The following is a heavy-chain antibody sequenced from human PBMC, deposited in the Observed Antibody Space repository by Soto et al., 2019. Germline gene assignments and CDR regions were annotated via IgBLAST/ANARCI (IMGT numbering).Heavy chain of an antibody. D-gene: IGHD3-9*01. CDR1: GFTFSSYA. CDR3: AKDDPTYYDILTGPSYYFDY. Sequence: GGSLRLSCAASGFTFSSYAMSWVRQAPGKGLEWVSAISGSGGSTYYADSVKGRFTISRDNSKNTLYLQMNSLRAEDTAVYYCAKDDPTYYDILTGPSYYFDYWGQGTLVTVSS. CDR2: ISGSGGST. J-gene: IGHJ4*02. V-gene: IGHV3-23*01.